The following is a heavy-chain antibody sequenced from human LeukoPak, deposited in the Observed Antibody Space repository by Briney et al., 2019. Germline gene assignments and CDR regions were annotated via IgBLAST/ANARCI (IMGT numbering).Heavy chain of an antibody. Sequence: ASVKVSCKVSGYTLTELSMHWVRQAPGKGLEWVGGFDPEDSETIYAQKFQGRVTIPTDESTSTAYMELSSLRSEDTAVYYCARAVVPAAFLDYWGQGTLVTVSS. CDR3: ARAVVPAAFLDY. CDR2: FDPEDSET. V-gene: IGHV1-24*01. CDR1: GYTLTELS. D-gene: IGHD2-2*01. J-gene: IGHJ4*02.